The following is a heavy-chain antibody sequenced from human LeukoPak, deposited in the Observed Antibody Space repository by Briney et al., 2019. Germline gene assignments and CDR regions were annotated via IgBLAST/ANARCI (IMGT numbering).Heavy chain of an antibody. CDR1: GYTFTSYA. D-gene: IGHD4-17*01. Sequence: ASVKVSCKASGYTFTSYAMHWVRQAPGQRLEWMGWINAGNGNTKYSQKFQGRVTMTRDTSISTAYMELSRLRSDDTAVYYCASLRWDYGDYGGYYYGMDVWGQGTTVTVSS. CDR3: ASLRWDYGDYGGYYYGMDV. J-gene: IGHJ6*02. V-gene: IGHV1-3*01. CDR2: INAGNGNT.